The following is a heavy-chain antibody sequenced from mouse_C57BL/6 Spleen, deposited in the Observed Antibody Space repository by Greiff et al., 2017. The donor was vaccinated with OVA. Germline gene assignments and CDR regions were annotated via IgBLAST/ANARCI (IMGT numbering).Heavy chain of an antibody. D-gene: IGHD2-3*01. CDR3: ARYDGYYYFDY. V-gene: IGHV1-84*01. CDR1: GYTFTDYY. Sequence: QVQLQQSGPELVKPGASVKISCKASGYTFTDYYINWVKQRPGQGLEWIGWIYPGSGNNKYNEKFKGKATFAVDTSSSTSYMQRSSLTSEDSAVYFCARYDGYYYFDYWGQGTTLTVSS. CDR2: IYPGSGNN. J-gene: IGHJ2*01.